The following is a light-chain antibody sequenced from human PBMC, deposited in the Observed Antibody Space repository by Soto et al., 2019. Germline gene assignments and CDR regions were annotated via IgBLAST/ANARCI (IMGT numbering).Light chain of an antibody. J-gene: IGLJ1*01. CDR1: SSNIGRDP. CDR3: AGWDADRRGFV. CDR2: ENN. V-gene: IGLV1-44*01. Sequence: QSVLTQPPSASGTPGQRVSISCSGSSSNIGRDPVNWYQHLPGTAPKLLIYENNQRPSGVPDRFSGSKSGTSASLAISGLQSEDEADYFCAGWDADRRGFVFGTGTKVTV.